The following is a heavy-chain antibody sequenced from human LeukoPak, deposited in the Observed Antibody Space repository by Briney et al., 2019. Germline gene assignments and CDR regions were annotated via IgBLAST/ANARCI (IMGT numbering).Heavy chain of an antibody. CDR3: ARYHSIKVTFDY. CDR2: IDYSGST. J-gene: IGHJ4*02. D-gene: IGHD5-24*01. V-gene: IGHV4-59*01. Sequence: PSETLSLTCSVSGGSISSSYWGWIRQPPGKGLEWIGYIDYSGSTNYNPSLESRVTISLDSSKNQFSLKLSSVTAADTAVYYCARYHSIKVTFDYWGQGTLVTVSS. CDR1: GGSISSSY.